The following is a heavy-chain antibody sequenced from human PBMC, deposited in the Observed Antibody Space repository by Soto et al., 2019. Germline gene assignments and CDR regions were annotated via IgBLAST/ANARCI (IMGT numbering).Heavy chain of an antibody. CDR1: GFTFDDYA. CDR3: AKARLWGGDGYNSYYYNAMDV. Sequence: EMQLVESGGGLVQAGRSLRLSCAASGFTFDDYAMYWVRQGPGKGLEWVSSISWDSGRIGYADSVKGRFTISRDNAKNSLYLQMNSLRPEDTALYYCAKARLWGGDGYNSYYYNAMDVWGQGTTVTVSS. D-gene: IGHD3-16*01. V-gene: IGHV3-9*01. J-gene: IGHJ6*02. CDR2: ISWDSGRI.